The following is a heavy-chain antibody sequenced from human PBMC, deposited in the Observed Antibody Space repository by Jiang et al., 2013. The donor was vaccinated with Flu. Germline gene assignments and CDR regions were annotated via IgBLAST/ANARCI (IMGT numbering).Heavy chain of an antibody. CDR1: GASISGSNYY. CDR2: IHYSGRT. Sequence: GLVKPSETLSLTCTASGASISGSNYYWAWIRQPPGKGLEWIVSIHYSGRTYYNASLQSRVTTSIDTSKNQFSLNLNSVTAADTALYYCYSYGYWGQGTLVTVSS. J-gene: IGHJ4*02. D-gene: IGHD1-26*01. V-gene: IGHV4-39*01. CDR3: YSYGY.